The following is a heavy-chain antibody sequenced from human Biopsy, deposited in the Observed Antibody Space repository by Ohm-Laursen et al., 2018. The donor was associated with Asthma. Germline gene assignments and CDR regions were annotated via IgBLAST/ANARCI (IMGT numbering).Heavy chain of an antibody. D-gene: IGHD3-22*01. J-gene: IGHJ3*01. CDR1: GFTFTDYW. V-gene: IGHV3-74*01. CDR3: VKDTYEDDYGYYTFDV. CDR2: INVEGTTT. Sequence: SLRLSCTASGFTFTDYWMHWVRQAPGKGLVWVSRINVEGTTTNYADSAKGRFTISRDDSKNTLYLQMSSLRAEDTAVYYCVKDTYEDDYGYYTFDVWGQGTMVTVSS.